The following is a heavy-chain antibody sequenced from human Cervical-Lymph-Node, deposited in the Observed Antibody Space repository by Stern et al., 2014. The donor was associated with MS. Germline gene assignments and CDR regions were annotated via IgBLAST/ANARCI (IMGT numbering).Heavy chain of an antibody. V-gene: IGHV4-39*01. CDR1: GGSISRSTYY. Sequence: VQLVESGPGLVKPSETLSLTCSVSGGSISRSTYYWGWIRQPPGKGLEWIGSIYYSGTTYYNPSLKSRVTIDTSTNQSSPRLTSVTAADTAVYYCARHDGWLPHYWSQGTLVTVSS. J-gene: IGHJ4*02. CDR3: ARHDGWLPHY. CDR2: IYYSGTT. D-gene: IGHD5-12*01.